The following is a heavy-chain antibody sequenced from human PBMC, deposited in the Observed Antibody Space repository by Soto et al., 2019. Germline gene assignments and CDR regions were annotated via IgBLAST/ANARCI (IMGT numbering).Heavy chain of an antibody. J-gene: IGHJ5*02. CDR3: ARGARLATSSTSIAARLFSRGPFWFDT. D-gene: IGHD6-6*01. CDR1: VGSFMVTS. CDR2: VNHSEGP. V-gene: IGHV4-34*01. Sequence: QVQLQQWGAGLLKPSETLSSTGVVIVGSFMVTSGTWFRKPQGKGLEGIGEVNHSEGPNDTPSLKSRVTISVDTSKNQFSLRLRSVTDADTAVYYCARGARLATSSTSIAARLFSRGPFWFDTWGQGTLVTVSS.